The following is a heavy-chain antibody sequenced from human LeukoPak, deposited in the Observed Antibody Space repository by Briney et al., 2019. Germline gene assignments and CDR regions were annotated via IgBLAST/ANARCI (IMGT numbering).Heavy chain of an antibody. CDR2: IIPIFGIA. V-gene: IGHV1-69*10. D-gene: IGHD3-22*01. J-gene: IGHJ3*02. CDR3: ARDQWSYYDSQPQRNAAFDI. CDR1: GGTFISYA. Sequence: SVTVSFKASGGTFISYAISWVRQAPGQGVEWMGGIIPIFGIANYAQKFQGRVTITADKSTSTAYMELSSLRSEDTAVYYCARDQWSYYDSQPQRNAAFDIWGQGTMVTVSS.